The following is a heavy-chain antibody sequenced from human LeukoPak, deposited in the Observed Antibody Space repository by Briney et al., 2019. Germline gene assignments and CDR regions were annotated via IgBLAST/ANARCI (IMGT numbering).Heavy chain of an antibody. J-gene: IGHJ6*03. V-gene: IGHV4-61*02. CDR2: IYTSGST. Sequence: PSETLSLTCTVSGGSISSGSYYWSWIRQPAGKGLERIGRIYTSGSTNYSPSLKSRVTVSVDTSKNQFSLKLSSVTAADTAVYYCARSKMLPSIYDFWSGYYQNYYYYMDVWGKGTTVTVSS. CDR3: ARSKMLPSIYDFWSGYYQNYYYYMDV. CDR1: GGSISSGSYY. D-gene: IGHD3-3*01.